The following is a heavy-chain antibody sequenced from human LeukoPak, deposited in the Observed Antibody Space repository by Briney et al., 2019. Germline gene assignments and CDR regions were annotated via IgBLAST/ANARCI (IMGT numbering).Heavy chain of an antibody. V-gene: IGHV3-7*01. CDR3: ARAVISVAGIDY. CDR2: IKQDGSEK. Sequence: GSLRLSCAASGFTFSSYSMNWVRQAPGKGLEWVANIKQDGSEKYYVDSVKGRFTISRDNAKNSLYLQMNSLRAEDTAVYYCARAVISVAGIDYWGQGTLVTVSS. J-gene: IGHJ4*02. CDR1: GFTFSSYS. D-gene: IGHD6-19*01.